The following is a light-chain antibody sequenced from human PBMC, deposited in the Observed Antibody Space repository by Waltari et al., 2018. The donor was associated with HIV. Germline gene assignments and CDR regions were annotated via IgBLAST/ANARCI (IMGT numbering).Light chain of an antibody. CDR1: NSNIGSNS. V-gene: IGLV1-47*01. Sequence: QSVLTQPPSASGTPGQRVTISCSGSNSNIGSNSVYWYQQFPGTAPKLLIYRDNQRPSGVPDRFSGSKSGTSASLAISGFRSEDEADYYCAAWDHSLSARVFGGGTKMTVL. CDR2: RDN. J-gene: IGLJ3*02. CDR3: AAWDHSLSARV.